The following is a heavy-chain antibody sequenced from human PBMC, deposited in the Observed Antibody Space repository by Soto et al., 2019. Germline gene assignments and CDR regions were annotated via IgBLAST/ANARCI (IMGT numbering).Heavy chain of an antibody. CDR1: GDSVTSGSYY. CDR3: ARVEGSSYYFRHDC. Sequence: SETLSLTCIVSGDSVTSGSYYWTWLRQPPGKGLEWIGYISYTGRTKYNPSLQSRVTISVDTSKNDFSLNLSSVTAADTAVYFCARVEGSSYYFRHDCWGRGTLVTVSS. V-gene: IGHV4-61*03. CDR2: ISYTGRT. J-gene: IGHJ4*02. D-gene: IGHD1-26*01.